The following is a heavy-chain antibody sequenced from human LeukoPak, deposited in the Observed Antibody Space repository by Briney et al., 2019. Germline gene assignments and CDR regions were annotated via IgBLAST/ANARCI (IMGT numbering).Heavy chain of an antibody. V-gene: IGHV1-2*02. D-gene: IGHD5-18*01. J-gene: IGHJ4*02. Sequence: ASVKVSCKASGYMFTSYYMHWVRQAPGQGLEWMGWINPNSGGTNYAQKFQGRVTMTRDTSISTAYMELSRLRSDDTAVYYCARDSGDTAMVAVWGQGTLVTVSS. CDR3: ARDSGDTAMVAV. CDR1: GYMFTSYY. CDR2: INPNSGGT.